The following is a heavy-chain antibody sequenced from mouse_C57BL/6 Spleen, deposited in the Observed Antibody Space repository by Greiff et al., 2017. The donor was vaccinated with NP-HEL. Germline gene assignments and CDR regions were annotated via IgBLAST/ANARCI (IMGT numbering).Heavy chain of an antibody. CDR3: ARAGKNYFDY. CDR2: IDPSDSYP. V-gene: IGHV1-69*01. D-gene: IGHD2-1*01. Sequence: VQLQQPGAELVMPGASVKLSCKASGYTFTSYWMHWVKQRPGQGLEWIGEIDPSDSYPNYNQKFKGKSTLTVDKSSSTAYMQLSSLTSEDSAVYYCARAGKNYFDYWGQGTTLTVSS. CDR1: GYTFTSYW. J-gene: IGHJ2*01.